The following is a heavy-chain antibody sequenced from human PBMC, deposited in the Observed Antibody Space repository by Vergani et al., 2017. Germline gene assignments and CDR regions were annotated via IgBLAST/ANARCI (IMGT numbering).Heavy chain of an antibody. CDR3: ARQAPSGWLQTSYWYFDL. CDR1: GGSISSGGYS. V-gene: IGHV4-30-2*01. J-gene: IGHJ2*01. D-gene: IGHD5-24*01. CDR2: IYPGDSDT. Sequence: QLQLQESGSGLVKPSQTLSLTCAVSGGSISSGGYSWSWIRQPPGKGLEWIGYIYPGDSDTRYSPSFQGQVTISADKSISTAYLQWSSLKASDTAMYYCARQAPSGWLQTSYWYFDLWGRGTLVTVSS.